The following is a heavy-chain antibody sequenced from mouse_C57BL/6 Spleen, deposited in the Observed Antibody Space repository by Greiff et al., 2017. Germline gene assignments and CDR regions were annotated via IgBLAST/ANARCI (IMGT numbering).Heavy chain of an antibody. V-gene: IGHV2-2*01. J-gene: IGHJ4*01. CDR1: GFSLTSYG. Sequence: QVQLKESGPGLVQPSQSLSITCTVSGFSLTSYGVHWVRQSPGKGLEWLGVIWSGGSTDYNAAFISRLSISKDNSKSQVFFKMNSLQADDTAIYYCARPYSNYPYYAMDYWGQGTSVTVSS. CDR3: ARPYSNYPYYAMDY. CDR2: IWSGGST. D-gene: IGHD2-5*01.